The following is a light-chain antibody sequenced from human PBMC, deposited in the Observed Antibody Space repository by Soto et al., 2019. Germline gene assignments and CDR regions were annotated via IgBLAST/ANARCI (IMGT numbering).Light chain of an antibody. CDR1: SSNIGGNS. Sequence: QSVLTQPPSVSAAPGQKVTISCSGSSSNIGGNSVSWYQQLPGTAPKLLIYDDNKRPSGIPDRFSGSKSGTSATLGITGFQTGDEADYYCGSWDSRLSDYVLGIGTKLTV. CDR2: DDN. V-gene: IGLV1-51*01. J-gene: IGLJ1*01. CDR3: GSWDSRLSDYV.